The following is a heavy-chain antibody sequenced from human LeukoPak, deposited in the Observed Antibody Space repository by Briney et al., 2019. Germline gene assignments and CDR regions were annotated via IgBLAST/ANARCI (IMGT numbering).Heavy chain of an antibody. D-gene: IGHD3-22*01. CDR1: GFTFSDYY. J-gene: IGHJ5*02. V-gene: IGHV3-11*06. CDR3: ARKSDYDSSGYHNWFDL. Sequence: PGGSLRLSCAASGFTFSDYYMSWIRQAPGKGLEWVSYISSSSYTNYADSVKGRFTISRDNAKNSLYLQMNSLRDEDTAVYYCARKSDYDSSGYHNWFDLWGQGTLVTVSS. CDR2: ISSSSYT.